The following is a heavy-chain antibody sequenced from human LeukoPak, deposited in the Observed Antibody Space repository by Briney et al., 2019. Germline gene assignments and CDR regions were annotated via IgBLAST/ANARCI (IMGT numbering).Heavy chain of an antibody. D-gene: IGHD6-19*01. Sequence: ASVTVSCKASGYTFISYGISWVRQAPGQGLEWMGWISAYNGNTNYAQKVQGRVTMTTDTSTNTAYLELRSLRYDDTAVYYCAREIYSSGWEYHFDYWGQGTLVTVSS. CDR2: ISAYNGNT. CDR3: AREIYSSGWEYHFDY. J-gene: IGHJ4*02. CDR1: GYTFISYG. V-gene: IGHV1-18*01.